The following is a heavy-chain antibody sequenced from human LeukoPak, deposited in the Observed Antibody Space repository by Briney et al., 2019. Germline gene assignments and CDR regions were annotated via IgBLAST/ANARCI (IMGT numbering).Heavy chain of an antibody. J-gene: IGHJ4*02. CDR3: ARDRIAAAGTDYDY. V-gene: IGHV3-7*01. D-gene: IGHD6-13*01. CDR1: GFTFSSYW. CDR2: IKRDESAK. Sequence: HPGGSLRLSCAASGFTFSSYWMTWIRQAPGKGLEWVANIKRDESAKYYVDSVKGRFTISRDNAYNLLYLQMNSLRAEDTAVYYCARDRIAAAGTDYDYWGQGALVTVSS.